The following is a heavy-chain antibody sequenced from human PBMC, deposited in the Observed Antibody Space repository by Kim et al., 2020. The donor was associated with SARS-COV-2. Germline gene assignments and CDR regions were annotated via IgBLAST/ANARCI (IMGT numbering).Heavy chain of an antibody. Sequence: SVKVSCKASGGTFSSYAISWVRQAPGQGLEWMGGIIPIFGTANYAQKFQGRVTITADKSTSTAYMELSSLRSEDTAVYYCARDIDNWNVEGWFDPWGQGTLVTVSS. CDR3: ARDIDNWNVEGWFDP. CDR2: IIPIFGTA. J-gene: IGHJ5*02. D-gene: IGHD1-1*01. CDR1: GGTFSSYA. V-gene: IGHV1-69*06.